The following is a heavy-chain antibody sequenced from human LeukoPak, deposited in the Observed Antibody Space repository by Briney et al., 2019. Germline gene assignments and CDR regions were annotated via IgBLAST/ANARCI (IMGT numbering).Heavy chain of an antibody. J-gene: IGHJ6*02. CDR3: ARRNVTMVRGGYYGMDV. V-gene: IGHV5-51*01. CDR2: IYPGDSDT. Sequence: GESLKISCKGSGYSFTSYWIGWVRQMPGKGLEWMGIIYPGDSDTRYSPSFQGQVTISADKSISTAYLQWSGLKASDTAMYYCARRNVTMVRGGYYGMDVWGQGTTVTVSS. CDR1: GYSFTSYW. D-gene: IGHD3-10*01.